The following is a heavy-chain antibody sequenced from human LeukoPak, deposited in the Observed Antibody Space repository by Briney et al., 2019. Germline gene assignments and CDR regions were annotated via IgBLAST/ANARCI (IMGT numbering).Heavy chain of an antibody. CDR1: GFTFSSYA. CDR2: ISYDGSNK. Sequence: PGGSLRLSCAASGFTFSSYAMHWVRQAPGKGLEWVAVISYDGSNKYYADSVKGRFTISRDNSKNTLYLQMNSLRAEDTAVYYCARGSVDRSSGYFYWGQGTLVTVSS. V-gene: IGHV3-30-3*01. D-gene: IGHD3-22*01. CDR3: ARGSVDRSSGYFY. J-gene: IGHJ4*02.